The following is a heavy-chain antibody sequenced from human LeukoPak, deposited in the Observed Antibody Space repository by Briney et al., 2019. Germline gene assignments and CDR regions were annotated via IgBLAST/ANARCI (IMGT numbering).Heavy chain of an antibody. CDR1: GFTFDDYA. Sequence: PSGGSLRLSCAASGFTFDDYAMHGVRQAPGKGLEWVSLISGDGNSSNYAASVKGRFTISRDNSENSLYLQMNSLRIEDTAFYYCAANFGAYYYDTSGYYGFWGQGTLVTVSS. D-gene: IGHD3-22*01. CDR3: AANFGAYYYDTSGYYGF. J-gene: IGHJ4*02. V-gene: IGHV3-43*02. CDR2: ISGDGNSS.